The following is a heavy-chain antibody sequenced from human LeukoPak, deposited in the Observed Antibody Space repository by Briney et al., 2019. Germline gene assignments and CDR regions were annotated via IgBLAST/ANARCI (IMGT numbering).Heavy chain of an antibody. D-gene: IGHD5-18*01. CDR2: INHSGST. CDR3: ASLGGYSYGWRYYFDY. Sequence: SETLSLTCAVYGGSFSGYYWSWIRQPPGKGLEWIGEINHSGSTNYNPPLKSRVTISVDTSKNQFSLKLSSVTAADTAVYYCASLGGYSYGWRYYFDYWGQGTLVTVSS. CDR1: GGSFSGYY. V-gene: IGHV4-34*01. J-gene: IGHJ4*02.